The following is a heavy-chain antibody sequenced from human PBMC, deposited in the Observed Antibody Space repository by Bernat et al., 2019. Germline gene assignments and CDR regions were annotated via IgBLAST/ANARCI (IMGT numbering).Heavy chain of an antibody. CDR1: GFTFSSYW. J-gene: IGHJ6*01. V-gene: IGHV3-7*01. CDR3: ARGHSGYDLSYYSGMDV. Sequence: VQLVESGGGLVQPGGSLRLSCAASGFTFSSYWMSWVRPAPGMGLEWVANIKQDGSEKYYVDSVKGRFTISRDNAKNSLYLQMNSLRAEDTAVYYCARGHSGYDLSYYSGMDVWGQGTTVTVSS. D-gene: IGHD5-12*01. CDR2: IKQDGSEK.